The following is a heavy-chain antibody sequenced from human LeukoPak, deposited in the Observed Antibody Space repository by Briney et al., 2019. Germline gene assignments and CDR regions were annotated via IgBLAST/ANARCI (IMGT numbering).Heavy chain of an antibody. CDR3: AHNYGSGSYYTYYFDY. D-gene: IGHD3-10*01. V-gene: IGHV1-69*05. Sequence: SSVKVSCKASGGTFSSYAISWVRQAPGQGLEWMGGIIPIFGTANYAQKFQGRVTITTDESTSTAYMELSSLRSEDTAVYYCAHNYGSGSYYTYYFDYWAREPWSPSPQ. J-gene: IGHJ4*02. CDR1: GGTFSSYA. CDR2: IIPIFGTA.